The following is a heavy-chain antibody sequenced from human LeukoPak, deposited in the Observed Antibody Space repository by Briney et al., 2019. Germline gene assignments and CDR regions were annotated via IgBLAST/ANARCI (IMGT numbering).Heavy chain of an antibody. CDR2: ISSSASTI. CDR1: GFTFSSYE. D-gene: IGHD2-21*01. Sequence: GGSLRLSCAASGFTFSSYEMSWVRQAPGKGLEWVSYISSSASTIYYADSVKGRFTISRDNAKNSVYLQMNSLRAEDTAVYYCTSFLFRWGQGTLVTVFS. J-gene: IGHJ4*02. V-gene: IGHV3-48*03. CDR3: TSFLFR.